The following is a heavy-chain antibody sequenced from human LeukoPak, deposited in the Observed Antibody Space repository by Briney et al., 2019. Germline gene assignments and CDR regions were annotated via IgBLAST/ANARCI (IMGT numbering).Heavy chain of an antibody. CDR3: ARRAGAYSHPYDY. Sequence: GGSLRLSCTVSGFTVSSNSMSWVRQAPGKGLEWVSFIYSDNTHYSDSVKGRFTVSRDNSKNALYLQMNSLRAEDTAVYYCARRAGAYSHPYDYWGQGTLVTVSS. CDR1: GFTVSSNS. J-gene: IGHJ4*02. CDR2: IYSDNT. D-gene: IGHD4/OR15-4a*01. V-gene: IGHV3-53*01.